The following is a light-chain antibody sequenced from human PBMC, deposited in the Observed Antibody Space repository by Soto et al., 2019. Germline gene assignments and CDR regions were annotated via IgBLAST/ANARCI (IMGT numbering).Light chain of an antibody. Sequence: DIQMTQSPSSLSASVGDSVTITCRASQSISNALNWYQQKPGKAPEFLIYSTSNLQSGVPSRFSGSGSGTDFTLTISTLQPEDFATYYCQQSYRTPYTFGQGTKLEIK. CDR1: QSISNA. J-gene: IGKJ2*01. CDR3: QQSYRTPYT. V-gene: IGKV1-39*01. CDR2: STS.